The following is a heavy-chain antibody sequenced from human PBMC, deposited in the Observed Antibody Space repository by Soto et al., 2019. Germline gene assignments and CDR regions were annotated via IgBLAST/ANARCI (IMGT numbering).Heavy chain of an antibody. Sequence: GGSLRLSCAAPGFTFSSYDMNWVRQAPGKGLEWVAYISSSTSTIYYADSVKGRFTVSRDNAKKSLYLQMNSLRAEDTAVYYCASHAKYYYYYGMDVWGQGTTVTVSS. V-gene: IGHV3-48*03. CDR2: ISSSTSTI. CDR1: GFTFSSYD. J-gene: IGHJ6*02. CDR3: ASHAKYYYYYGMDV.